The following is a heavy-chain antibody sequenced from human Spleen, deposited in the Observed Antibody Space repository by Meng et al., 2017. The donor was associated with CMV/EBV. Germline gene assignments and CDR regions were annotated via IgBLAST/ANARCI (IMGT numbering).Heavy chain of an antibody. CDR1: GFTFSSYW. J-gene: IGHJ4*02. CDR3: AKAQGSSIAARGYFDY. V-gene: IGHV3-7*03. D-gene: IGHD6-6*01. Sequence: GESLKISCAASGFTFSSYWMSWVRLAPGKGLEWVANIKQDGSEKYYVDSVKGRFTISRDNAKNSLYLQMNSLRAEDTALYYCAKAQGSSIAARGYFDYWGQGTLVTVSS. CDR2: IKQDGSEK.